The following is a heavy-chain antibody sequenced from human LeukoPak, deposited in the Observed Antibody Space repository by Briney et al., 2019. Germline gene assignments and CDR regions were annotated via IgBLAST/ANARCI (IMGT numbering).Heavy chain of an antibody. D-gene: IGHD2-21*01. V-gene: IGHV1-69*05. Sequence: SVKVSCKASRGTFSSYAISWVRQAPGLGLEWMGGIIPIFGTANYAQKFQDRVTVTTDESTSTAYMELSSLRSEDTAVYYCARGRSYCGGDCYPLDYWGQGTLVTVSS. CDR1: RGTFSSYA. CDR3: ARGRSYCGGDCYPLDY. J-gene: IGHJ4*02. CDR2: IIPIFGTA.